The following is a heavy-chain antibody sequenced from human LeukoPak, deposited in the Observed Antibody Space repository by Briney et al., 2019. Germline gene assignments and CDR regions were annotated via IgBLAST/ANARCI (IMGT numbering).Heavy chain of an antibody. CDR1: GYTFTGYY. CDR2: INPKTGDT. J-gene: IGHJ3*02. Sequence: GASVKVSCKASGYTFTGYYMHWVRQAPGQGLEWMGWINPKTGDTNYAQKFQGRVTLTRDTSISTAYMELSSLRSDDTAVYYCARDSPKFSYGSGAFDIWGQGTMVTVSS. V-gene: IGHV1-2*02. D-gene: IGHD3-10*01. CDR3: ARDSPKFSYGSGAFDI.